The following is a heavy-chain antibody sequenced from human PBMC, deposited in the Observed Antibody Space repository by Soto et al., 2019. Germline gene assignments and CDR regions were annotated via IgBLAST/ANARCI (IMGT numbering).Heavy chain of an antibody. CDR2: ISGSGDST. CDR1: GFSFSTYA. J-gene: IGHJ5*02. D-gene: IGHD3-3*01. CDR3: AKTGPFVVVSASMDWFDP. Sequence: GGSLRLSCAASGFSFSTYAMSWVRQAPGRGLEWVSGISGSGDSTHYADSVEGRFSISRDNSKNTLYLLMNSLRAEDTAVYYCAKTGPFVVVSASMDWFDPWGQGTLVTVSS. V-gene: IGHV3-23*01.